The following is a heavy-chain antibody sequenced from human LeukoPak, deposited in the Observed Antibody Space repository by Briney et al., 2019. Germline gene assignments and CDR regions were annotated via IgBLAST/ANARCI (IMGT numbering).Heavy chain of an antibody. CDR3: ARGSIVGATFDYFDY. J-gene: IGHJ4*02. CDR2: IDPNSGDT. CDR1: GYTFTDYY. V-gene: IGHV1-2*02. Sequence: ASVTVSCKASGYTFTDYYMHWVRQAPGQGLEWMGWIDPNSGDTNYAQKFQGRVTMTRDTSISTAYMELSRLRSDDTAVYYCARGSIVGATFDYFDYWGQGTLVTVSS. D-gene: IGHD1-26*01.